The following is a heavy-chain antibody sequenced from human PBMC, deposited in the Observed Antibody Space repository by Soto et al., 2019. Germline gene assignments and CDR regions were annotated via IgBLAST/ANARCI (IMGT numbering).Heavy chain of an antibody. CDR2: IIPILGIA. J-gene: IGHJ6*02. CDR3: ASLMSSGYYYGMDV. CDR1: GGTFSSYT. Sequence: QVQLVQSGAEVKKPGSSVKVSCKASGGTFSSYTISWVRQAPGQGLEWMGRIIPILGIANYAKKFQARVTITEDKSTSTAYMELSSLRSEDTAVYYCASLMSSGYYYGMDVWGQGTTVTVSS. D-gene: IGHD3-10*01. V-gene: IGHV1-69*02.